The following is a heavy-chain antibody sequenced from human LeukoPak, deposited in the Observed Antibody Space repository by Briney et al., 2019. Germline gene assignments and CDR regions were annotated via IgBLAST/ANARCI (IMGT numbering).Heavy chain of an antibody. CDR1: GFIFSRYW. CDR3: ARAPARARLDY. CDR2: IKLDGSEQ. D-gene: IGHD6-6*01. Sequence: GGSLRLSCAASGFIFSRYWMYWVRQAQGKGLEWVASIKLDGSEQYYVDSVKGRFTISRDNAKSSLYLQMNSLRAEDTAVYFCARAPARARLDYWGQGTLVTVSS. V-gene: IGHV3-7*01. J-gene: IGHJ4*02.